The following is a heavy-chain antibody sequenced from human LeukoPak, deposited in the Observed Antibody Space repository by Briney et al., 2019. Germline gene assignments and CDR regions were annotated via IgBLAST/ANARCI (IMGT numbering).Heavy chain of an antibody. V-gene: IGHV3-21*01. Sequence: GGSLRLSCAASGFTISSYSMNWVRQAPGKGLEWVSSISSSSSYIFYADSVKGRFTISRDNAKNSLYLQMNSLRAEDTAVYYCARDLTVTTPHSFDYWGQGTLVTVSS. J-gene: IGHJ4*02. CDR2: ISSSSSYI. CDR3: ARDLTVTTPHSFDY. CDR1: GFTISSYS. D-gene: IGHD4-17*01.